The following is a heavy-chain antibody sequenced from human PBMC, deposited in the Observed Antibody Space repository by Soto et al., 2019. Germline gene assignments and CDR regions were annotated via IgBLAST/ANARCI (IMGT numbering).Heavy chain of an antibody. Sequence: ASVKVSCKASGGTFSSYAISWVRQAPGQGLEWMGGIIPIFGTANYAQKFQSRVTITADKSTSTAYMELNSLRAEDTALYFCSRGGYCSRTSCRYYYYYGMDVWGQGTTVTVSS. V-gene: IGHV1-69*06. CDR3: SRGGYCSRTSCRYYYYYGMDV. CDR1: GGTFSSYA. CDR2: IIPIFGTA. J-gene: IGHJ6*02. D-gene: IGHD2-2*01.